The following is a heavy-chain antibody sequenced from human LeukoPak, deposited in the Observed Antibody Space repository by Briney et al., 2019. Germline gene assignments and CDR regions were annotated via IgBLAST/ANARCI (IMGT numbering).Heavy chain of an antibody. CDR3: ATQQQQLWYD. CDR1: GFTFSSYE. CDR2: ISSSAGTT. Sequence: PGGSLRLSCAASGFTFSSYEMNWVRQAPGKGLEWVSYISSSAGTTYYADSVKGRFTISRDNAKNSLYLQMNSLRAEDTAVYFCATQQQQLWYDWGQGTLVTVSS. V-gene: IGHV3-48*03. D-gene: IGHD5-18*01. J-gene: IGHJ4*02.